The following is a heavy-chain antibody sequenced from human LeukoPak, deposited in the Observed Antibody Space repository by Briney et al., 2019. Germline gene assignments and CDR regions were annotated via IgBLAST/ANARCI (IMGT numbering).Heavy chain of an antibody. D-gene: IGHD3-16*01. Sequence: QPGGSLRLSCAASGFTFSSYWMSWVRQAPGKGLEWVANIKQDGSEKYYVDSVKGRFTISRDNAKNSLYLQMNSLRAEDTAVYYCARYFLPRYDYVWGSYRDGFDYWGQGTLVTVSS. CDR2: IKQDGSEK. V-gene: IGHV3-7*01. CDR1: GFTFSSYW. J-gene: IGHJ4*02. CDR3: ARYFLPRYDYVWGSYRDGFDY.